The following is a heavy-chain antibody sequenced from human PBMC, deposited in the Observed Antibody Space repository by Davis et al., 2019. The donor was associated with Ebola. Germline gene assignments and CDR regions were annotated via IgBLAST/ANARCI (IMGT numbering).Heavy chain of an antibody. J-gene: IGHJ4*02. CDR2: IIPILGIA. CDR3: ARRTPEMATIL. CDR1: GGTFSSYA. D-gene: IGHD5-24*01. V-gene: IGHV1-69*04. Sequence: SVKVSCKASGGTFSSYAISWVRQAPGQGLEWMGRIIPILGIANYAQKFQGRVTITADKSTSTAYMELSSLRSEDTAVYYCARRTPEMATILWGQGTLVTVSS.